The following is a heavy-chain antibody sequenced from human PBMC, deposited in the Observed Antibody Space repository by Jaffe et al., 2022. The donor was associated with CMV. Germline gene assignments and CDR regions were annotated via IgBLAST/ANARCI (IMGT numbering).Heavy chain of an antibody. CDR2: IYYSGST. V-gene: IGHV4-59*08. CDR3: ARQQNYYDSSGYSRYYFDY. Sequence: QVQLQESGPGLVKPSETLSLTCTVSGGSISSYYWSWIRQPPGKGLEWIGYIYYSGSTNYNPSLKSRVTISVDTSKNQFSLKLSSVTAADTAVYYCARQQNYYDSSGYSRYYFDYWGQGTLVTVSS. CDR1: GGSISSYY. D-gene: IGHD3-22*01. J-gene: IGHJ4*02.